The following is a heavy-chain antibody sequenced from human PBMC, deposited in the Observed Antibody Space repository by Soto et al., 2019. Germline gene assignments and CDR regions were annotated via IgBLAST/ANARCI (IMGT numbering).Heavy chain of an antibody. V-gene: IGHV1-69*12. CDR3: ARSGGLDRDFNY. J-gene: IGHJ4*02. CDR1: GGTFSSDS. D-gene: IGHD2-15*01. CDR2: IIPMFDTP. Sequence: QVQLVQSGAEVNKRGSSVKVSCKASGGTFSSDSFSWVRQAPGQGLEWMGGIIPMFDTPIYAQKFQDRVTITADESTSTAYMQLSSLRSGDTAVYYCARSGGLDRDFNYWGQGSLVTVSS.